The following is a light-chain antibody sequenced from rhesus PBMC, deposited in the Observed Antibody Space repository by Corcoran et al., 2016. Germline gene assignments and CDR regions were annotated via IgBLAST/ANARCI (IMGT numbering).Light chain of an antibody. J-gene: IGKJ4*01. CDR1: QGISNY. CDR2: FAK. V-gene: IGKV1-32*02. Sequence: DIQMSQSPSSLSASVGDRVTITCRASQGISNYLNWYQQKSGKAPKLLIHFAKNLASGVPARFSGSGYGTEFTLTIRSLQPEDFATYYCRQGNSHPLTFGGGTKVELK. CDR3: RQGNSHPLT.